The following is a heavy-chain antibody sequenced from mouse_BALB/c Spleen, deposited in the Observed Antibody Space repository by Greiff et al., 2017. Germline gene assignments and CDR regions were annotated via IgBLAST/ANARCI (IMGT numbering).Heavy chain of an antibody. CDR2: ISSGSSTI. V-gene: IGHV5-17*02. D-gene: IGHD2-3*01. Sequence: EVKLMESGGGLVQPGGSRKLSCAASGFTFSSFGMHWVRQAPEKGLEWVAYISSGSSTIYYADTVKGRFTISRDNPKNTLFLQMTSLRSEDTAMYYCARWGYSYAMDYWGQGTSVTVSS. J-gene: IGHJ4*01. CDR1: GFTFSSFG. CDR3: ARWGYSYAMDY.